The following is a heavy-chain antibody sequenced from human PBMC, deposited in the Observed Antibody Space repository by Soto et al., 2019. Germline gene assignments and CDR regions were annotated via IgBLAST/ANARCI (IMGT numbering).Heavy chain of an antibody. CDR3: AKEGSGTTFHLNWFVP. V-gene: IGHV3-23*01. CDR1: GFTFSNSA. J-gene: IGHJ5*02. Sequence: PGWSLRLSCAASGFTFSNSAMSWVRQAPGRGLEWVSAISGSGGSTYHADSLKGRFTISRDNSKNTLYLQMNSLRAEDTAVYYCAKEGSGTTFHLNWFVPWGQGTLVTISS. CDR2: ISGSGGST. D-gene: IGHD1-7*01.